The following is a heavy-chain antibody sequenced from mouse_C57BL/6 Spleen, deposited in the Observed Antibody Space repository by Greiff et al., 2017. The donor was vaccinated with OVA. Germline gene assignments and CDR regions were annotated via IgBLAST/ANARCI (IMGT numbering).Heavy chain of an antibody. V-gene: IGHV1-54*01. CDR3: ARKGNWDPFAY. Sequence: QVQLQQSGAELVRPGTSVKVSCKASGYAFTNYLIEWVKQRPGQGLEWIGVINPGSGGTNYNEKFKGKATLTADKSSSTAYMQLSSLTSEDSAVYFCARKGNWDPFAYWGQGTLVTVSA. D-gene: IGHD4-1*01. J-gene: IGHJ3*01. CDR2: INPGSGGT. CDR1: GYAFTNYL.